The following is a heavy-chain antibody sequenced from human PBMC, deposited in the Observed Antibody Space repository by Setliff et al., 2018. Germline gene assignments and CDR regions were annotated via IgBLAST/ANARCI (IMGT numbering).Heavy chain of an antibody. J-gene: IGHJ1*01. CDR2: ISSISNYI. CDR3: ASSSGWIPWIQH. CDR1: GGSVSDSTYY. D-gene: IGHD3-10*01. Sequence: ETLSLTCTVSGGSVSDSTYYWGWVRQPPGKGLEWVSSISSISNYIYYADSVKGRFTISRDNAKNSLFLQMNNLRAEDTALYYCASSSGWIPWIQHWGPGTLVTVSS. V-gene: IGHV3-21*01.